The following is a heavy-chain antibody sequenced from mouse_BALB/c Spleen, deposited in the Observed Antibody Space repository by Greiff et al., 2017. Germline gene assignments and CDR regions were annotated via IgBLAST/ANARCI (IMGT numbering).Heavy chain of an antibody. CDR1: GFTFSSYA. J-gene: IGHJ4*01. CDR2: ISSGGST. Sequence: EAHLVESGGGLVKPGGSLKLSCAASGFTFSSYAMSWVRQTPEKRLEWVASISSGGSTYYPDSVKGRFTISRDNARNILYLQMSSLRSEDTAMYYCARGDYSMDYWGQGTSVTVSS. V-gene: IGHV5-6-5*01. CDR3: ARGDYSMDY.